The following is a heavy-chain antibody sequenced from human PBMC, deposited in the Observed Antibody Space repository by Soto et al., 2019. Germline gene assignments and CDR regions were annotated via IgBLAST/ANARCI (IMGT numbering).Heavy chain of an antibody. Sequence: ASVKVSCKASGYTFTSYGISWVRQAPEQGLEWMGWISAYNGNTNYAQKLQGRVTMTTDTSTSTAYMELRSLRSDDTAVYYCARDATITMVRGVISNFDYWGQGTQVTVSS. CDR3: ARDATITMVRGVISNFDY. J-gene: IGHJ4*02. CDR1: GYTFTSYG. V-gene: IGHV1-18*04. CDR2: ISAYNGNT. D-gene: IGHD3-10*01.